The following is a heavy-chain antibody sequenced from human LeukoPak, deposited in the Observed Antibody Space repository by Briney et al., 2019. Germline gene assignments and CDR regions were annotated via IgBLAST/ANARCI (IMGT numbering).Heavy chain of an antibody. CDR1: GGTFSSYA. D-gene: IGHD3-22*01. J-gene: IGHJ4*02. V-gene: IGHV1-69*13. Sequence: SVKVSCKASGGTFSSYAISWVRQAPGQGLEWMGGIIPIFGTANYAQKFQGRVTITADEPTSTAYMELSSLRSEDTAVYYCARGDTMIVVDPFYFDYWGQGTLVTVSS. CDR2: IIPIFGTA. CDR3: ARGDTMIVVDPFYFDY.